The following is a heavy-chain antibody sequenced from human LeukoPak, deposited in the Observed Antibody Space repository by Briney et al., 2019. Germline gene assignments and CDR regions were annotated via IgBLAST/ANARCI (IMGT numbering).Heavy chain of an antibody. CDR3: AKGLDWYCSGGSCYNIDY. D-gene: IGHD2-15*01. Sequence: GSLRLSCAASGFTLSSHGLHRVRQAPGKGLEGVAVIWYDGSNRYYADSVKGRFTISRDNSKNTLYLQMNSLRAEDTAVYYCAKGLDWYCSGGSCYNIDYWGQGTLVTVSS. CDR2: IWYDGSNR. V-gene: IGHV3-33*06. CDR1: GFTLSSHG. J-gene: IGHJ4*02.